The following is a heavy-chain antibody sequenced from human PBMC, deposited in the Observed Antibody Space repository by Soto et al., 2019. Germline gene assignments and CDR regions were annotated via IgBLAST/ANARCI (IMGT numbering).Heavy chain of an antibody. V-gene: IGHV3-48*01. J-gene: IGHJ4*02. CDR1: GFTFNSYT. CDR3: ARDEHYAFDY. CDR2: ITIRGGT. Sequence: PGGSLRLSCAASGFTFNSYTMNWVRQAPGKGLEWISYITIRGGTYYADSVKGRFAMSRDDAKNSVFLQLNSLRADDTALYFCARDEHYAFDYWGQGILVTVS. D-gene: IGHD4-17*01.